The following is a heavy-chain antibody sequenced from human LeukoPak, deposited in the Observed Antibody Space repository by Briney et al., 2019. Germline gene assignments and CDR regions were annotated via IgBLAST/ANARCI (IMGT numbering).Heavy chain of an antibody. Sequence: RASVKVSCKVSGYTLTELSMHWVRQAPGKGLEWMGGFDPEDGETIYAQKFQGRVTMTTDTSTSTAYMELRSLRSDDTAVYYCARGLWELPPLYWGQGTLVTVSS. CDR1: GYTLTELS. CDR3: ARGLWELPPLY. D-gene: IGHD1-26*01. J-gene: IGHJ4*02. CDR2: FDPEDGET. V-gene: IGHV1-24*01.